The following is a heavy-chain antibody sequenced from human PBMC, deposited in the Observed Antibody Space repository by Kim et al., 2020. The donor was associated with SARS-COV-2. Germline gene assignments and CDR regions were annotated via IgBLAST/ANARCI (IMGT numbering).Heavy chain of an antibody. D-gene: IGHD1-26*01. CDR3: AKDYSGHGTFDI. CDR2: IYNSGST. Sequence: SETLSLTCSGSIGTYWWSWIRQPPGKGLEWIGEIYNSGSTNYNASLKSRVTISVDTSKNQFSMKLTSVTAADTAMYYCAKDYSGHGTFDIWGQGTMVTVSS. J-gene: IGHJ3*02. CDR1: SIGTYW. V-gene: IGHV4-59*01.